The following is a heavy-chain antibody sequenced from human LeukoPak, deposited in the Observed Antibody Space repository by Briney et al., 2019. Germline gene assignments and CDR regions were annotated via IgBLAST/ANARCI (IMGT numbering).Heavy chain of an antibody. CDR2: TNHSGST. CDR1: GGSFSGYY. D-gene: IGHD3-10*01. J-gene: IGHJ4*02. CDR3: ARDGSGSYSKLDS. Sequence: SSETLSLTCAVYGGSFSGYYWSWIPQPPGKGLKWIGETNHSGSTNYNPSLKSRVTMSVDTSKNQFSLKLSSVTAADTAVYYCARDGSGSYSKLDSWGQGTLVTVSS. V-gene: IGHV4-34*01.